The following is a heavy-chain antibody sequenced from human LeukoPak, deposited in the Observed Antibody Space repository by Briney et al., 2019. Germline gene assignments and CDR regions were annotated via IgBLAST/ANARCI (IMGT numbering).Heavy chain of an antibody. CDR3: AKRTDMVWPWDY. V-gene: IGHV3-23*01. CDR2: ISGTGGLT. J-gene: IGHJ4*02. Sequence: GGSLRLSCAGSGFTFRSYAMSWVRRAPGKGLEWVSSISGTGGLTFYADPVKGRFVFSRDNSKNTLYLQMNSLGVEDTAIYYCAKRTDMVWPWDYWGQGTLVTVSS. CDR1: GFTFRSYA. D-gene: IGHD5-18*01.